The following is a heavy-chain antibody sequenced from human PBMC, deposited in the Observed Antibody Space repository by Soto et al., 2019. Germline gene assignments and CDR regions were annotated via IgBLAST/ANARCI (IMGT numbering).Heavy chain of an antibody. CDR3: AREYSSSRYFDY. CDR2: INSDGSRT. J-gene: IGHJ4*02. V-gene: IGHV3-74*01. D-gene: IGHD6-13*01. Sequence: EVQLVESGGGLVQSGGSLRLSCAASGFTFSSYWMHWVRQAPGKGLVWVSRINSDGSRTSYADSVKGRFTISRDNAKNTRYLQMNSLRVEDTAVYYCAREYSSSRYFDYWCQGRLVTVSS. CDR1: GFTFSSYW.